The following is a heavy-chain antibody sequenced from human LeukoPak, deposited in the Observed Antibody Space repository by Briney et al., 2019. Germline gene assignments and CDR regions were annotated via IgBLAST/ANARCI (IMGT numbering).Heavy chain of an antibody. CDR2: MNPNSGNT. J-gene: IGHJ4*02. D-gene: IGHD3-22*01. Sequence: ASVTVSCKASGYIFTNYEINWVRQATGQGLEWMGCMNPNSGNTDFAQKFQGRVTMTRNTSINTAYMELSSLKSEDTAIYYCARLGLYDSSGYWGQGTLITVSS. CDR3: ARLGLYDSSGY. CDR1: GYIFTNYE. V-gene: IGHV1-8*01.